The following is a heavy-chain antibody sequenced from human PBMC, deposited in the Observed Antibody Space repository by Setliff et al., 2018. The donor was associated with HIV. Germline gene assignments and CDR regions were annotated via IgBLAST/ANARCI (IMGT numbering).Heavy chain of an antibody. D-gene: IGHD6-13*01. CDR1: GGSFSGYY. CDR3: ARGPPSIAAAGMVDY. J-gene: IGHJ4*02. CDR2: INHSGST. V-gene: IGHV4-34*01. Sequence: SETLSLTCAVYGGSFSGYYWSWIRQPPGKGLEWIGEINHSGSTNYNPSLKSRVTISVDTSKNQFSLKLSSVTAADTAVYYCARGPPSIAAAGMVDYWGQGTLVTVSS.